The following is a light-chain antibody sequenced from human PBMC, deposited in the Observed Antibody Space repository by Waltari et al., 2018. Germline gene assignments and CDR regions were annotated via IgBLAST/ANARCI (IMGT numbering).Light chain of an antibody. J-gene: IGLJ3*02. CDR1: STDFGSYNR. CDR2: DVS. Sequence: QSALTQPPSVSGSPGQSVTIPCTVTSTDFGSYNRVSWYQQPPGTAPKLIFYDVSDRPSGVPDRFSGSKSGNTASLTISGLQTEDEADYYCSLYTSSSTWVFGGGTKLTVL. CDR3: SLYTSSSTWV. V-gene: IGLV2-18*01.